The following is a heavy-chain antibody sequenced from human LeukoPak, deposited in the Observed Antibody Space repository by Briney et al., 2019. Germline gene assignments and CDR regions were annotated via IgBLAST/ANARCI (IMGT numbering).Heavy chain of an antibody. J-gene: IGHJ4*02. V-gene: IGHV4-34*01. D-gene: IGHD3-10*01. CDR2: VNHGGNT. Sequence: SETLSLTCAVYAGSFGNYYWSWIRQPPGKGLEWIGQVNHGGNTNYNPSLKTRVTISVDTSKNQFSLKLSSVTAADTAVYYCARESSGTRPGYWGQGTLVTVSS. CDR1: AGSFGNYY. CDR3: ARESSGTRPGY.